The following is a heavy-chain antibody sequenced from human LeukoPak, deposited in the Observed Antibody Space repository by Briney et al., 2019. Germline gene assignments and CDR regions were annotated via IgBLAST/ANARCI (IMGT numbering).Heavy chain of an antibody. CDR1: GYTFTGYY. J-gene: IGHJ4*02. Sequence: ASVKVSCKASGYTFTGYYMHWVRQAPGQGLEWMGWISAYNGNTNYAQKLQGRVTMTTDTSTSTAYMELRSLRSDDTAVYYCAKDNAYFDYWGQGTLVTVSS. CDR3: AKDNAYFDY. D-gene: IGHD2-8*01. CDR2: ISAYNGNT. V-gene: IGHV1-18*04.